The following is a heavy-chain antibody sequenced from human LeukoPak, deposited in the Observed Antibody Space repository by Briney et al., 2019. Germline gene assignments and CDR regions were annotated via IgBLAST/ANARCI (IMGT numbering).Heavy chain of an antibody. CDR1: GFTFSTFA. Sequence: GGSLRLSCAASGFTFSTFAMIWVRQPPGKGLEWVSSIFPSGGEIHYADSVRGRFTISRDNSKSTLSLQMNSLRAEDTAVYYCARDYSQYSSSWYIGYWGQGTLVTVSS. D-gene: IGHD6-13*01. V-gene: IGHV3-23*01. J-gene: IGHJ4*02. CDR2: IFPSGGEI. CDR3: ARDYSQYSSSWYIGY.